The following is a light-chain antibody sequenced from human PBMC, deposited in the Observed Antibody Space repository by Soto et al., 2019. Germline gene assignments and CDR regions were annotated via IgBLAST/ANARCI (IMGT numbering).Light chain of an antibody. CDR1: QNISIY. J-gene: IGKJ5*01. V-gene: IGKV3-11*01. Sequence: EIVLTQSPATLSLSPGERATLSCRASQNISIYLAWYQQRPGQAPRLLIYDASNRATGIPARFSGSGSGTDFTLTISSLEPEDFAVYYCQQCSNLPPEITFGQGTRLDIK. CDR3: QQCSNLPPEIT. CDR2: DAS.